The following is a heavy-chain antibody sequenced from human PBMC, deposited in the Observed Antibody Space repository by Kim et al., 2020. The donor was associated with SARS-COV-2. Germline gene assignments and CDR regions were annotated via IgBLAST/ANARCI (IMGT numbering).Heavy chain of an antibody. Sequence: ASVKVSCKASGYTFTSYAMHWVRQAPGQRLEWMGWINAGNGNTKYSQKFQGRVTITRDTSASTAYMELSSLRSEDTAVYYCARDGSVLRYFDWLKREGDDAFDIWGQGTMVTVSS. V-gene: IGHV1-3*01. CDR3: ARDGSVLRYFDWLKREGDDAFDI. J-gene: IGHJ3*02. CDR2: INAGNGNT. D-gene: IGHD3-9*01. CDR1: GYTFTSYA.